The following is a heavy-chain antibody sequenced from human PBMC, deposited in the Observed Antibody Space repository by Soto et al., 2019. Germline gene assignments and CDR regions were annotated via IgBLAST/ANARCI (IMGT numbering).Heavy chain of an antibody. CDR2: IYYSGST. V-gene: IGHV4-39*02. Sequence: PSETLSLTCTVSGGSISSSSYYWGWIRQPPGKGLEWIGSIYYSGSTYYNPSLKSRVTISVDTSKNQFSLKLSSVTAADTAVYYCAREYPFDYGDYIGWFDPWGQGTLVTVSS. J-gene: IGHJ5*02. CDR1: GGSISSSSYY. D-gene: IGHD4-17*01. CDR3: AREYPFDYGDYIGWFDP.